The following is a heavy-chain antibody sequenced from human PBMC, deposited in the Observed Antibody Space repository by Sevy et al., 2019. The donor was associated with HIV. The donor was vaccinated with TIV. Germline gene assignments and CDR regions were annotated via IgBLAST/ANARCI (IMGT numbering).Heavy chain of an antibody. CDR3: VKEGGGEGGGH. J-gene: IGHJ4*02. CDR2: IQYDGSNK. D-gene: IGHD2-21*01. Sequence: GGSLRLSCAASGFSFSSYGMHWVRQAPGKGLEWMSYIQYDGSNKDYADSVKGRFTIPRDNSKNTLYLQMNSLRVEDTAVFYCVKEGGGEGGGHWGQGTLVTVSS. V-gene: IGHV3-30*02. CDR1: GFSFSSYG.